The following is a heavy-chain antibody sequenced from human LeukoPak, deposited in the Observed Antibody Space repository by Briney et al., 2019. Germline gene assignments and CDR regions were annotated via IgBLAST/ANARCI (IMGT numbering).Heavy chain of an antibody. CDR2: IYYSGST. Sequence: SETLSLTCTVSGGSISSYYWSWIRQPPGKGLEWIGYIYYSGSTNYNPSLKSRVTISVDTSKNQFSLKLSSVTAADTAVYYCARDRGSGWFEGAFDIWGQGTMVTVSS. CDR1: GGSISSYY. J-gene: IGHJ3*02. D-gene: IGHD6-19*01. V-gene: IGHV4-59*01. CDR3: ARDRGSGWFEGAFDI.